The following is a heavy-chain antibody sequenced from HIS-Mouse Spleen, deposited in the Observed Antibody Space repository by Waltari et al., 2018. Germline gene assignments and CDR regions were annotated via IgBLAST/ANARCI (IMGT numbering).Heavy chain of an antibody. CDR1: GGSISSGGYY. J-gene: IGHJ2*01. D-gene: IGHD3-16*01. CDR3: ARAPIRGYWYFDL. Sequence: QVQLQESGPGLVKPSQTLSLTCTVSGGSISSGGYYWSCIRQPPGKGLEWIGYIYYSGRTYYNPSLKSRVTISVDTSKNQFSLKLSSVTAADTAVYYCARAPIRGYWYFDLWGRGTLVTVSS. CDR2: IYYSGRT. V-gene: IGHV4-31*03.